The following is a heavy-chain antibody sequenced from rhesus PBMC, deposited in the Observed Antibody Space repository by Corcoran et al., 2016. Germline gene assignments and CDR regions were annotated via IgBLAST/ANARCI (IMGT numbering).Heavy chain of an antibody. D-gene: IGHD3-16*01. V-gene: IGHV4-173*01. CDR1: GGSISRNF. Sequence: QLQLQESGPGLVKPSETLSLTCAVSGGSISRNFWNWILQPLGKGLEWIGRISGSGGSTDYNPSLKSRVTISTDTSKNQFSLKLSSVTAADTAVYYCARGGVVAFFDYWGQGVLVTVSS. CDR2: ISGSGGST. CDR3: ARGGVVAFFDY. J-gene: IGHJ4*01.